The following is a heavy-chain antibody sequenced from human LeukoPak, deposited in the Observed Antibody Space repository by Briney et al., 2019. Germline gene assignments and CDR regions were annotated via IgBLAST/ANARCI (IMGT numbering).Heavy chain of an antibody. Sequence: SETLSLTCTVSGGSISNYYWSWIRQPPGKGLEWIGYIYYSGSTNYNPSLKSRVTISVDTSKNQVSLKLSSVTAADTAVYYCASLLTYFDYWGQGTLDTVSS. J-gene: IGHJ4*02. V-gene: IGHV4-59*01. CDR2: IYYSGST. CDR1: GGSISNYY. CDR3: ASLLTYFDY.